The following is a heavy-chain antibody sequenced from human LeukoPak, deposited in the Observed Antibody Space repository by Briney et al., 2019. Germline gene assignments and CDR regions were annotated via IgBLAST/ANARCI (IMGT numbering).Heavy chain of an antibody. Sequence: PGGSLRLSCAASGFTFSSAWMSWVRQAPGKGLEWVSVIFSGDNTYYADSVKGRFTISRDNSKNTLYLQMNSLRAEDTAVYYCARDFGRGYCSSTSCYGWFDPWGQGTLVTVSS. V-gene: IGHV3-66*02. CDR1: GFTFSSAW. J-gene: IGHJ5*02. CDR3: ARDFGRGYCSSTSCYGWFDP. D-gene: IGHD2-2*01. CDR2: IFSGDNT.